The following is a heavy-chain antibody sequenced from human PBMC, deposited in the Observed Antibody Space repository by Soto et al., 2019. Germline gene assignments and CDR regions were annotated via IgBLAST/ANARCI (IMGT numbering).Heavy chain of an antibody. Sequence: QVQLQESGPGLVKPSQTLSLTCTVSGGSVNICGYYWSWIRQHPEKGLEWIGYIYYSGSTYYNPWRRSRSTISVGTSKSQCALIRSSVAAADTAVYYGAGKSFSSTSRLDYWGQGTLVTVSS. CDR3: AGKSFSSTSRLDY. CDR1: GGSVNICGYY. J-gene: IGHJ4*02. V-gene: IGHV4-31*03. D-gene: IGHD6-19*01. CDR2: IYYSGST.